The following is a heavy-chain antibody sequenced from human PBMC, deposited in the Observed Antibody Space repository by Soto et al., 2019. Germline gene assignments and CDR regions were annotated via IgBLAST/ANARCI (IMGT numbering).Heavy chain of an antibody. J-gene: IGHJ4*02. CDR3: ARAVRIIITDVSDF. Sequence: GGSLRLSCTVSGFAFNNYGINWVRQAPGKGLEWVSSISKSDYTYYSDSVKGRFAISRDNAKSSVSLQMNTLRVEDTAVYYCARAVRIIITDVSDFWGQGTLVTVSS. CDR2: ISKSDYT. CDR1: GFAFNNYG. D-gene: IGHD3-10*01. V-gene: IGHV3-21*01.